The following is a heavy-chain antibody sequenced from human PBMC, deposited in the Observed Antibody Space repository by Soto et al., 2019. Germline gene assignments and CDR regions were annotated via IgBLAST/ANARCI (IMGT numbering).Heavy chain of an antibody. Sequence: PGGSLRLSCAASGFSFSSYAMSWVRQAPGKGLEWVSAISGSGGSTYYGDSVKGRFTISRDNSKNTLYLQMNRLRAEDTAVYYCAQDLSVVVVTVNAFDIRGQGKMVTVSS. J-gene: IGHJ3*02. CDR3: AQDLSVVVVTVNAFDI. CDR1: GFSFSSYA. D-gene: IGHD2-2*01. V-gene: IGHV3-23*01. CDR2: ISGSGGST.